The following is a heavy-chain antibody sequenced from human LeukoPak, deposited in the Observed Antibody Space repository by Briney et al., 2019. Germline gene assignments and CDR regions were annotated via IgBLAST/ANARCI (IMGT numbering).Heavy chain of an antibody. CDR2: IYHSGST. D-gene: IGHD3-10*01. CDR3: ARDLGNMVRGAIYYYYGMDV. J-gene: IGHJ6*04. Sequence: PSQTLSLTCTVSGGSVSSDDYYWGWIRQPPGKGLEWIGNIYHSGSTYYNPSLKSRVTISVDPSKNQFSLKLSSVTAADTAVYYCARDLGNMVRGAIYYYYGMDVWGKGTTVTVSS. CDR1: GGSVSSDDYY. V-gene: IGHV4-39*07.